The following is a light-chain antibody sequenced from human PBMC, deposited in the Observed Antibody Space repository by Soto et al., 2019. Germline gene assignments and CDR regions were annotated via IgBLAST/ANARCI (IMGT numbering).Light chain of an antibody. CDR2: DAS. CDR3: QQYGDWPGA. V-gene: IGKV3D-15*01. Sequence: EIVMTQSPPTLSVSPGERAPLSCRASRSVGSKLAWYQQRPGQAPRLLIYDASNRATGIPARFSGSGSGTEFSLTISSLQSEDFAVYSCQQYGDWPGAFGGGTKVEIK. CDR1: RSVGSK. J-gene: IGKJ4*01.